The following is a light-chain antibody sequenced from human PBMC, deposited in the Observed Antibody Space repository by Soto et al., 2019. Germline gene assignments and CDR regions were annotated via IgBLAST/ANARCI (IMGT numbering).Light chain of an antibody. CDR1: QSLVHSDGNTY. J-gene: IGKJ1*01. CDR2: KVS. CDR3: MQGTHWHRT. Sequence: EVVMTQSPLSLPVTLGQPASISCRSSQSLVHSDGNTYLHWSQQRPGQSPRRLIYKVSNRDSGGPERFSSRGSDTELTPRNSRVKTENVVVYYCMQGTHWHRTLGHRTKVETK. V-gene: IGKV2-30*02.